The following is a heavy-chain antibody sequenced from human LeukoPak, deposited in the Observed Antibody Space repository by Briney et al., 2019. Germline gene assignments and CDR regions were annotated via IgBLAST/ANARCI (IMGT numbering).Heavy chain of an antibody. CDR2: IYTSGST. CDR3: ATSSQRGDCSSSSCYVFVH. CDR1: GGSISSYY. Sequence: SETLSLTCTVSGGSISSYYWSWIRQPAGEGLEWIGRIYTSGSTNYNPSLKSRVTISVDTSKNQFSLNLNSVTAADTAVYYRATSSQRGDCSSSSCYVFVHWGQGTLVTVSS. J-gene: IGHJ4*02. V-gene: IGHV4-4*07. D-gene: IGHD2-2*01.